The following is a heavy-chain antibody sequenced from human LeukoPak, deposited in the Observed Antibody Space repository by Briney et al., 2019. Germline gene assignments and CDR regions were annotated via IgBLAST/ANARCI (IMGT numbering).Heavy chain of an antibody. CDR1: GGSISSYY. J-gene: IGHJ6*03. Sequence: PSETLSLTCTVSGGSISSYYWSWIRQPPGKGLEWIGYIYYSGSTNYNPSLKSRVTISVDTSKNQFSLKLSSVTAVDTAVYYCARGPTYDYVWGSYRSLAYYYYYYMDVWGKGTTVTISS. V-gene: IGHV4-59*01. D-gene: IGHD3-16*02. CDR3: ARGPTYDYVWGSYRSLAYYYYYYMDV. CDR2: IYYSGST.